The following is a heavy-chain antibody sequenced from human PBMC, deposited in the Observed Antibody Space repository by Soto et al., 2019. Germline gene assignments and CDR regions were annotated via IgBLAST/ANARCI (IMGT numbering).Heavy chain of an antibody. J-gene: IGHJ6*02. CDR3: ARVPSPFDFYYAMDV. CDR1: VDSVGSGNKY. CDR2: IFSSGTT. V-gene: IGHV4-30-4*02. Sequence: SETLSLTCTVSVDSVGSGNKYWSWIRRAPGKGLEWIGYIFSSGTTYYNPSLKSRLTMSLDTSQNQFSLKLNSVTAADTAVYFCARVPSPFDFYYAMDVWGQGTTVTVSS. D-gene: IGHD3-16*01.